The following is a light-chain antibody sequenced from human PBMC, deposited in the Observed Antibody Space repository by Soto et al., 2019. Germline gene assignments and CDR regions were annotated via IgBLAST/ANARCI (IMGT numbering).Light chain of an antibody. CDR3: QQYGDLPIT. Sequence: DIQMTQSPSSLSASVGDRVTITCHASQDISDYLNWYQQKPGKAPKLLISDASNLETGVPSRFSGRRSGTDFTCTISSLQPEDIATYYCQQYGDLPITFGQGTRLEIK. CDR1: QDISDY. CDR2: DAS. J-gene: IGKJ5*01. V-gene: IGKV1-33*01.